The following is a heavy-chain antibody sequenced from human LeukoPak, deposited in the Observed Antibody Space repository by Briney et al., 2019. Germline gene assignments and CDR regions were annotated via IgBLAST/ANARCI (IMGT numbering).Heavy chain of an antibody. CDR3: ARGDAYNWNLRPWYFDL. CDR2: IGSSGRTI. V-gene: IGHV3-48*03. D-gene: IGHD1-20*01. CDR1: GFNFSIYE. J-gene: IGHJ2*01. Sequence: GGSLRLSCAASGFNFSIYEMNWVRQAPGKGLEWVSYIGSSGRTIYYADSVKGRFTISRDNAKNSLYLQMNSLRAEDTAVYYCARGDAYNWNLRPWYFDLWGRGTLVTVSS.